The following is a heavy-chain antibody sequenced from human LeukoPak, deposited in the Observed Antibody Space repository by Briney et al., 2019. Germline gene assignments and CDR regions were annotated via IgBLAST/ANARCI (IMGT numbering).Heavy chain of an antibody. D-gene: IGHD1-26*01. V-gene: IGHV4-59*01. CDR2: IYYSGST. J-gene: IGHJ4*02. Sequence: SETLSLTCTVSGGSISSYYWSWIRQPPGKGLEWIGYIYYSGSTNYNPSLKSRVTISVDTSKNQFSLKLSSVTAADTAVYYCARVRIVGATMHFDYWGQGTLVTVSS. CDR1: GGSISSYY. CDR3: ARVRIVGATMHFDY.